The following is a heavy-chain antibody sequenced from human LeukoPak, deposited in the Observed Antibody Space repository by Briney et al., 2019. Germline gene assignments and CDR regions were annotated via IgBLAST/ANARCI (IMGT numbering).Heavy chain of an antibody. D-gene: IGHD6-13*01. Sequence: GGSLRLSCAASGFPFSHSWMSWVSQAPGKGLEWLGLIKSNSDGGTSDYAAPVKGRFSFSRDDSKNTLYLHMDSLKTDDTGVYYCTTNLYSSSVGYWGQGTRVTVTS. CDR2: IKSNSDGGTS. V-gene: IGHV3-15*01. CDR3: TTNLYSSSVGY. J-gene: IGHJ4*02. CDR1: GFPFSHSW.